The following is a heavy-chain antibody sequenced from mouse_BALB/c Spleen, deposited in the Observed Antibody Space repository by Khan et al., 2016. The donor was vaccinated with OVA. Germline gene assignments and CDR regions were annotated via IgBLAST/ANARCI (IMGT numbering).Heavy chain of an antibody. CDR1: GYTLTNYW. V-gene: IGHV1S132*01. CDR3: ARGYFGNYEFAY. Sequence: QVQLQQSGAELVKPGASVKLSCKTSGYTLTNYWIQWVKQRPGQGLGWIGEIFPGTGTTYYNENFKAKATLTIDTSSSTAYMHLSSLTSEDSAVYFCARGYFGNYEFAYWGQGTLVTVSA. D-gene: IGHD2-1*01. J-gene: IGHJ3*01. CDR2: IFPGTGTT.